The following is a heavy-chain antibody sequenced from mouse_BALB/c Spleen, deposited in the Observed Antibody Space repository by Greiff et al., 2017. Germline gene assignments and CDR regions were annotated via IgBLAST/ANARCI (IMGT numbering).Heavy chain of an antibody. CDR2: IDPANGNT. Sequence: EVQRVESGAELVKPGASVKLSCTASGFNIKDTYMHWVKQRPEQGLEWIGRIDPANGNTKYDPKFQGKATITADTSSNTAYLQLSSLTSEDTAVYYCARDGNLPGAYWGQGTLVTVSA. J-gene: IGHJ3*01. CDR1: GFNIKDTY. CDR3: ARDGNLPGAY. V-gene: IGHV14-3*02. D-gene: IGHD2-1*01.